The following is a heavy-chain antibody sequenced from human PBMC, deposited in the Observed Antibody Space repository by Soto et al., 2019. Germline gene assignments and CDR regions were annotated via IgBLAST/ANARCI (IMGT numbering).Heavy chain of an antibody. J-gene: IGHJ6*02. CDR1: GFTFRNYG. Sequence: QVQLVESGGGVVQPGRSLRLSCAASGFTFRNYGMHWVRQAPAKGLEWVALVWYDGGNKNYVDSVKGRFTISRDNSKNTLYLQMTSLREEDTAVYYCVRAAGYSGNDYVYYYGMDVWAQGTRVTVSS. CDR2: VWYDGGNK. D-gene: IGHD5-12*01. V-gene: IGHV3-33*01. CDR3: VRAAGYSGNDYVYYYGMDV.